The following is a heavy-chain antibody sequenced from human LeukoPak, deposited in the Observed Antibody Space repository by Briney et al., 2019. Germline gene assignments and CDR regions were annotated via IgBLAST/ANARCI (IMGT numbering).Heavy chain of an antibody. CDR1: RFTFSAYA. CDR3: ARDLLLDY. V-gene: IGHV3-30-3*01. CDR2: ISYDGSNK. J-gene: IGHJ4*02. Sequence: GGSLRLSCAASRFTFSAYAMHWVRQAPGKGLEWVAVISYDGSNKYYADSVKGRFTISRDNSKNTLYLQMNSLRAEDTAVYYCARDLLLDYWGQGTLVTVSS.